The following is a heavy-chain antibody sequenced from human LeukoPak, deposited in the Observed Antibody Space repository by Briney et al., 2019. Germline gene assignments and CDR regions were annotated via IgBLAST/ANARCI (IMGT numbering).Heavy chain of an antibody. CDR3: ARVPSRVAKNWFDP. Sequence: GASVKVSCKASGYTFTSYGISWVRQAPGQGLEWMGWISAYNGNTNYAQKLQGRVTMTTDTSTSTAYMELRSLRSDDTAVYYCARVPSRVAKNWFDPWGQGTLVTVSS. D-gene: IGHD6-6*01. CDR1: GYTFTSYG. CDR2: ISAYNGNT. J-gene: IGHJ5*02. V-gene: IGHV1-18*01.